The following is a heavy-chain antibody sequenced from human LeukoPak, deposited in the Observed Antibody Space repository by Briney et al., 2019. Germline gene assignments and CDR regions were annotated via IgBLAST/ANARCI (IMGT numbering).Heavy chain of an antibody. CDR3: ARRGLHSSSWYGYYYYYMDV. V-gene: IGHV5-51*01. CDR1: GYSFTSYW. J-gene: IGHJ6*03. D-gene: IGHD6-13*01. Sequence: GESLKISCKGSGYSFTSYWIGWVRQMPGKGLEWMGIIYPGDSDTRYSPSFQGQVTISADKSISTAYLQWSSLKASDTAMYYCARRGLHSSSWYGYYYYYMDVWGKGTTVTVSS. CDR2: IYPGDSDT.